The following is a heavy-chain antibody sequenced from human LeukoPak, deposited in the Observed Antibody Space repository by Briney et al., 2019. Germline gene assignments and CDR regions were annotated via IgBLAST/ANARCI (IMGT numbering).Heavy chain of an antibody. J-gene: IGHJ4*02. CDR2: ISSSGSTR. D-gene: IGHD5-24*01. Sequence: PGGSLRLSCAASGFTFSSNEMNWVRQAPGKGLEWVAYISSSGSTRYYADFVKGRFTISRDNAKNSLYLQMNSLRAEDTAVYYCARETEMANLDYWGQGTLVTVSS. CDR3: ARETEMANLDY. CDR1: GFTFSSNE. V-gene: IGHV3-48*03.